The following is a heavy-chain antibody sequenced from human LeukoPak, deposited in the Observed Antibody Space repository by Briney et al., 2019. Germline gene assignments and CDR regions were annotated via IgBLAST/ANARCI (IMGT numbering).Heavy chain of an antibody. Sequence: PGGSLRLSCAAPGFTFSSCGMHGVRQAPGKGLEWVAGISYDGSNKYYADSVKGRFTISRDNSKNTLFLEMNSLRAEDTAVYYCAKALTSGWYLDAFNIWGQGTMVTVSS. D-gene: IGHD6-19*01. CDR2: ISYDGSNK. J-gene: IGHJ3*02. V-gene: IGHV3-30*18. CDR3: AKALTSGWYLDAFNI. CDR1: GFTFSSCG.